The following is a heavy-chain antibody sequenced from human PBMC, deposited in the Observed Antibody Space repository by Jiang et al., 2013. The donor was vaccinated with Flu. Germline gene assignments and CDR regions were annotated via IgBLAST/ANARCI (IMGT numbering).Heavy chain of an antibody. D-gene: IGHD2-15*01. Sequence: GLVKPSETLSLTCTVSGGSISSYYWSWIRQPPGKGLEWIGYIYYSGSTNYNPSLKSRVTISVDTSKNQFSLKLSSVTAADTAVYYCAREMVVVAAGNWFDPWGQGTLVTVSS. CDR3: AREMVVVAAGNWFDP. V-gene: IGHV4-59*01. CDR2: IYYSGST. J-gene: IGHJ5*02. CDR1: GGSISSYY.